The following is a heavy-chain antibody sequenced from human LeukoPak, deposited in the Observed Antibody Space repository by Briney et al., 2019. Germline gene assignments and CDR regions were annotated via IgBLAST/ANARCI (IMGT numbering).Heavy chain of an antibody. CDR3: ATLLWFGKLSFSWFDP. V-gene: IGHV4-4*02. D-gene: IGHD3-10*01. Sequence: SGTLSLTCAVSGGSISSSNWWSWVRQPPGKGLEWIGEIYHSGSTNYNPSLKSRVTISVDKSKNQFSLKLRSVTAADTAVYYCATLLWFGKLSFSWFDPWGQGILVTVSS. J-gene: IGHJ5*02. CDR2: IYHSGST. CDR1: GGSISSSNW.